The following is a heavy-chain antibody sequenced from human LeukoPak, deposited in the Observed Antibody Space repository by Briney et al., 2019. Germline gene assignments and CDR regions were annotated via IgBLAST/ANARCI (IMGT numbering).Heavy chain of an antibody. CDR2: INSDGSST. Sequence: GGSLTLSCAASGFTFSSYWMHWVRQAPGKGLVWVSRINSDGSSTGYADSVKGRFTISRDNAKNTLYLQMNSLRAEDTAVYYCARVPGYYYDSIDTIYWGQGTLVTVSS. CDR1: GFTFSSYW. V-gene: IGHV3-74*01. D-gene: IGHD3-22*01. CDR3: ARVPGYYYDSIDTIY. J-gene: IGHJ4*02.